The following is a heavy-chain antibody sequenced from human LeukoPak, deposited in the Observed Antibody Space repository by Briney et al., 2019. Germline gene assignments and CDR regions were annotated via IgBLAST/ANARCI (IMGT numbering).Heavy chain of an antibody. J-gene: IGHJ5*02. CDR1: GFTFSSYA. CDR2: IYSGGST. D-gene: IGHD5-12*01. Sequence: GGSLRLSCAASGFTFSSYAMSWVRQASGKGLEWVSVIYSGGSTYYADSVKGRFTISRDNSKNTLDLQMHSLRAEDTAVYYCAREYSGYDLGWFDPWGQGTLVTVSS. V-gene: IGHV3-66*01. CDR3: AREYSGYDLGWFDP.